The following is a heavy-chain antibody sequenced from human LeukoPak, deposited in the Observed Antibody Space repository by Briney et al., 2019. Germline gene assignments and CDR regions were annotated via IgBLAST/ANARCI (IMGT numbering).Heavy chain of an antibody. CDR2: IWYDGSNK. J-gene: IGHJ4*02. CDR3: ARDESYYFDY. CDR1: GFTFSSYG. V-gene: IGHV3-33*01. Sequence: PGRSLRLSCAASGFTFSSYGMHWVRQAPGKGLEWVAVIWYDGSNKYYADSVKGRFTISRDNSKNTLYLQMNSLRAEDTAVYYCARDESYYFDYWRQGTLVTVSS.